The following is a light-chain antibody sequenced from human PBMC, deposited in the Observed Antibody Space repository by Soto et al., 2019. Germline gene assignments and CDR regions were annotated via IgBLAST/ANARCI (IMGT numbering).Light chain of an antibody. CDR3: QSYDDSLSVV. V-gene: IGLV1-40*01. J-gene: IGLJ2*01. Sequence: QLVLTQPPSVSGAPGQTITISCTGSSSNVGAGYDVHWYQQVPGTAPKLLIFDNTYRPSGVPGRFSGSRSGTSASLTIAGLQAEDEADYFGQSYDDSLSVVFGGGTKLTVL. CDR1: SSNVGAGYD. CDR2: DNT.